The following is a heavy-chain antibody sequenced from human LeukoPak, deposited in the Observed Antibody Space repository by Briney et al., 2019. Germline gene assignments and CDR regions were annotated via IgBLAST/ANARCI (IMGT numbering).Heavy chain of an antibody. Sequence: GGPLKISCQGSGSPFTSYWIGGVRQLPGKGLEGMGIIYPGDSDTRYSPSFQGQVTISADKSISTAYLQWSSLKASDTAMYYCATQEGTGDAFDIWGQGTMVTVSS. CDR3: ATQEGTGDAFDI. CDR1: GSPFTSYW. V-gene: IGHV5-51*01. D-gene: IGHD1-1*01. J-gene: IGHJ3*02. CDR2: IYPGDSDT.